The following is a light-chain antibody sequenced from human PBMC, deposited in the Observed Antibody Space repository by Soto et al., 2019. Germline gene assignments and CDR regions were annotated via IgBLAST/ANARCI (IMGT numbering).Light chain of an antibody. Sequence: EIVLTQSPGTLSLSPGERATLSCRASQIISNSYLAWYQQKPGQAPRLLIYVASSRATGIPDRFSGSGSGTDFTLTISRLEPEDFAVYYCQHYSTSLLTFGGGTKVEIK. CDR2: VAS. CDR3: QHYSTSLLT. V-gene: IGKV3-20*01. CDR1: QIISNSY. J-gene: IGKJ4*01.